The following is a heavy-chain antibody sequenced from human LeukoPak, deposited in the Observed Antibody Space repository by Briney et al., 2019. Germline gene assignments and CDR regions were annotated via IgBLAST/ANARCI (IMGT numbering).Heavy chain of an antibody. CDR1: GYTLTELS. D-gene: IGHD3-3*01. V-gene: IGHV1-24*01. J-gene: IGHJ5*02. CDR3: ATVPIFGVVIIQNWFDP. Sequence: ASVKVSCKVSGYTLTELSVHWVRQAPGKGLEWMGGFDPEDGETIYAQKFQGRVTMTEDTSTDTAYMELSSLRSEDTAVYYCATVPIFGVVIIQNWFDPWGQGTLVTVSS. CDR2: FDPEDGET.